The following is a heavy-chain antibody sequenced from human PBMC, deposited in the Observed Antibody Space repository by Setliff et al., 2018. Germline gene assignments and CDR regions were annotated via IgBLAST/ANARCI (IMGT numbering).Heavy chain of an antibody. J-gene: IGHJ6*03. V-gene: IGHV4-39*02. CDR3: AKVPITKVYFYMDV. Sequence: PSETLSLTCTVSGVSISANHYWGWIRQPPGKGLEWIGSISYGGNTYYNPSLNSRVTISADTSKNQFSVRLNSVTAADTAVYYCAKVPITKVYFYMDVWGKGTTVTVSS. CDR2: ISYGGNT. D-gene: IGHD3-10*01. CDR1: GVSISANHY.